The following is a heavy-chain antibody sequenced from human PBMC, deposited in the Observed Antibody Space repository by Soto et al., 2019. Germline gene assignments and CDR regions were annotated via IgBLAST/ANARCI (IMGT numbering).Heavy chain of an antibody. V-gene: IGHV1-69*02. Sequence: VASVKVSCKASGGTFSSYTISWVRQAPGQGLEWMGRIIPILGIANYAQKFQGRVTITADKSTSTAYMELSSLRSEDTAVYYCARGITGGEEIRYFDWPFDPWGQGTLVTVSS. J-gene: IGHJ5*02. CDR3: ARGITGGEEIRYFDWPFDP. CDR1: GGTFSSYT. CDR2: IIPILGIA. D-gene: IGHD3-9*01.